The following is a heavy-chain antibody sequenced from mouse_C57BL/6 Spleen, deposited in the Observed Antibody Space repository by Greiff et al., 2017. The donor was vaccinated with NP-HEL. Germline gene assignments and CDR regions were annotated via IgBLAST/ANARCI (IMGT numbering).Heavy chain of an antibody. CDR1: GYTFTSYW. Sequence: VKLQQPGAELVKPGASVKLSCKASGYTFTSYWMHWVKQRPGQGLEWIGMIHPNSGSTNYNEKFKSKATLTVDKSSSTAYMQLSSLTSEDSAVYYCARSRLRPDYYAMDYWGQGTSVTVSS. V-gene: IGHV1-64*01. CDR2: IHPNSGST. CDR3: ARSRLRPDYYAMDY. J-gene: IGHJ4*01. D-gene: IGHD2-4*01.